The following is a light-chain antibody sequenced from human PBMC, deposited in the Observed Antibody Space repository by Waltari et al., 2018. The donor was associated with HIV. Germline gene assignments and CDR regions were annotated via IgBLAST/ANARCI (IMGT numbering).Light chain of an antibody. J-gene: IGLJ2*01. Sequence: QSALTQPPSASGSLGQSVTISCTGSSSDIGAYDFVSWFQQHPHRAPKLLLYEVTRRPSTVSDRFSGSLSGNTAFLTVAGLQPDDEATYFCSSYGDSLKVLFGGGTNVTVL. V-gene: IGLV2-8*01. CDR2: EVT. CDR1: SSDIGAYDF. CDR3: SSYGDSLKVL.